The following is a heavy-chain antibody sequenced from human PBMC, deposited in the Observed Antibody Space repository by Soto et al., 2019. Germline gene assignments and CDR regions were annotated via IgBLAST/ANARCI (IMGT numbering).Heavy chain of an antibody. Sequence: AASVKVSCKASGYTFTSYGISWVRQAPGQGLEWMGWISAYNGNTNYAQKLQGRVTMTTDTSTRTAYMELRSLRSDDTAVYYCARDQRITMVRGVITPEISWSDRWGQGTLVTVSS. J-gene: IGHJ5*02. CDR2: ISAYNGNT. V-gene: IGHV1-18*01. D-gene: IGHD3-10*01. CDR3: ARDQRITMVRGVITPEISWSDR. CDR1: GYTFTSYG.